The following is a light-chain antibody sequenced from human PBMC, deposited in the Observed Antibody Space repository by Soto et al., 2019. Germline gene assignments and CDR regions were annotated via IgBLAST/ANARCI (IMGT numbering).Light chain of an antibody. CDR1: QGVSSY. CDR3: HQRSSWPQS. J-gene: IGKJ1*01. CDR2: DAS. Sequence: EIVSTQSPATLSLSPGESATLSCRASQGVSSYLAWYQQKPGQAPRLLIYDASNRATGIPARFSGSGSETDFTLTISSLEPEDFAVYYCHQRSSWPQSFGQGTKVDIK. V-gene: IGKV3-11*01.